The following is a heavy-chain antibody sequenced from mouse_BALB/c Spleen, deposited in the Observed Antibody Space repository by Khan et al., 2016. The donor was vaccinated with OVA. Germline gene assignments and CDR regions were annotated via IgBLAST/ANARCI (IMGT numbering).Heavy chain of an antibody. CDR2: INSDGTYT. CDR1: GFTFSNYG. Sequence: EVELVESGGDLVKPGGSLKLSCAASGFTFSNYGMSWVRQIPDKGLEWVATINSDGTYTYYPDSVKGRFTISRNNAKNTLYLEMSSLTSEDTAIYYGECHLTGWFAYWGQGTLVTVSA. D-gene: IGHD4-1*01. J-gene: IGHJ3*01. V-gene: IGHV5-6*01. CDR3: ECHLTGWFAY.